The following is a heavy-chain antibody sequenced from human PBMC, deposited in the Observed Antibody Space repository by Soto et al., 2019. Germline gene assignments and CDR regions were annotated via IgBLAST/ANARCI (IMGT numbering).Heavy chain of an antibody. J-gene: IGHJ3*02. CDR2: IYNSGNT. CDR1: DASISSHY. Sequence: KPSETLSLTCSVSDASISSHYWSWIRQPPGKALEWIGYIYNSGNTYCNPSLESRVTISVETSKNQISLKLRSVTAADTAVYYCSRPNQGDYAFDIWGPGTLVTVSS. V-gene: IGHV4-59*11. D-gene: IGHD2-21*02. CDR3: SRPNQGDYAFDI.